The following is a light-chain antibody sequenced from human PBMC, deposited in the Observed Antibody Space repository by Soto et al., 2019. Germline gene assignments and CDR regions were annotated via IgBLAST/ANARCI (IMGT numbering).Light chain of an antibody. CDR1: RSDVGRYKS. CDR2: ADT. Sequence: QSALTQPASVSGSPGQSITISCSGSRSDVGRYKSVAWYQQHPDKAPKLMIYADTNRPSGISNRFSGSKSGNTASLTISGLRAEDEADYYCSSYTNTNTLMVFGGGTKLTVL. J-gene: IGLJ3*02. CDR3: SSYTNTNTLMV. V-gene: IGLV2-14*01.